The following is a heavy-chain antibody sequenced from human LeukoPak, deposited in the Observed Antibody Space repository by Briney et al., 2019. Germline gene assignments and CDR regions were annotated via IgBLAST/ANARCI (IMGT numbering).Heavy chain of an antibody. Sequence: PSETLSLTCAVSGYSISSGYYWGWIRQPPGKGLEWIGSIYHSGSTYYNPSLKSRFNISVDTSKNQFSLELSSVTAADTAVYYCARQRPRYCSSTSCYRDYYMDVWGKGATVTVSS. D-gene: IGHD2-2*01. CDR3: ARQRPRYCSSTSCYRDYYMDV. CDR2: IYHSGST. V-gene: IGHV4-38-2*01. J-gene: IGHJ6*03. CDR1: GYSISSGYY.